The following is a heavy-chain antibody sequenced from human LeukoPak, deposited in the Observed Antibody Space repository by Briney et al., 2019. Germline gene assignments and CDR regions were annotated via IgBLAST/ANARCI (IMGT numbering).Heavy chain of an antibody. CDR3: AKGPYSSGWYYFDY. J-gene: IGHJ4*02. D-gene: IGHD6-19*01. CDR1: GFTFDDYA. Sequence: PGGSLRLSCAASGFTFDDYAMHWVWQAPGKGLEWVSGISWNSGSIGYADSVKGRFTISRDNAKNSLYLQTSSLRPEDTALYYCAKGPYSSGWYYFDYWGQGTLVTVSS. V-gene: IGHV3-9*01. CDR2: ISWNSGSI.